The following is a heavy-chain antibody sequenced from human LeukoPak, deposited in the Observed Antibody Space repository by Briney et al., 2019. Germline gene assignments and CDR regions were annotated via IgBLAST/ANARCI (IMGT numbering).Heavy chain of an antibody. CDR2: IYHSGST. J-gene: IGHJ4*02. CDR1: DYSISSGYY. Sequence: PSETLSLTCTVSDYSISSGYYWGWIRQPPGKGLEWIGSIYHSGSTYYNPSLKSRVTISVDKSKNQFSLKLSSVTAADTAVYYCAREGSYITYFDYWGQGTLVTVSS. CDR3: AREGSYITYFDY. D-gene: IGHD1-26*01. V-gene: IGHV4-38-2*02.